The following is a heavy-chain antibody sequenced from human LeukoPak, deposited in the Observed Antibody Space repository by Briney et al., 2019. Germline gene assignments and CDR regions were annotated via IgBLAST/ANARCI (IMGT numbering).Heavy chain of an antibody. CDR1: GGSISSGSYY. CDR2: IYTSGST. D-gene: IGHD4-17*01. CDR3: ARQAYGDWEFDP. Sequence: SETLSLTCTVSGGSISSGSYYWSWIRQPAGKGLEWIGRIYTSGSTNYNPSLKSRVTISVDTSKNQFSLKLSSVTAADTAVYYCARQAYGDWEFDPWGQGTLVTVSS. V-gene: IGHV4-61*02. J-gene: IGHJ5*02.